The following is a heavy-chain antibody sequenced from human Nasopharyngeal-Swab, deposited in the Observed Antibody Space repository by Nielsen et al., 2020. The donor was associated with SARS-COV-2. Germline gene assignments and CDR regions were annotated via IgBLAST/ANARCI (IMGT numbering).Heavy chain of an antibody. CDR1: GGSISSSSYY. Sequence: SETLSLTCTVSGGSISSSSYYWGWIRQPPGKGLEWIGSIYYSGSTYYNPSLKSRVTISVDTSKNQFSLKLSSVTAADTAVYYCASLEGITVAGTLIDHWGQGTLVTVSS. V-gene: IGHV4-39*01. CDR3: ASLEGITVAGTLIDH. J-gene: IGHJ4*02. D-gene: IGHD6-19*01. CDR2: IYYSGST.